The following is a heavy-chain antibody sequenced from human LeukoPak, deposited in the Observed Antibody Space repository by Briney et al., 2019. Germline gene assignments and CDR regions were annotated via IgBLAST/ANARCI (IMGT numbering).Heavy chain of an antibody. CDR2: ISYSGKSV. J-gene: IGHJ6*04. V-gene: IGHV3-48*03. CDR1: GFIFSSYE. Sequence: GGSLRLSCAASGFIFSSYEMNWVRQAPGKGLEWVPFISYSGKSVHYADSVKGRFTISRDNAKNSLYLQMNSLRAEDTAVYYCAELGITMIGGVWGKGTTVTISS. CDR3: AELGITMIGGV. D-gene: IGHD3-10*02.